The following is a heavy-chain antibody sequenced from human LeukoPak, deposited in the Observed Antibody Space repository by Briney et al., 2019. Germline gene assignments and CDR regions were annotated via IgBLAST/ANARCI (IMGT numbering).Heavy chain of an antibody. D-gene: IGHD2-2*01. CDR1: GFTFSDYY. V-gene: IGHV3-11*06. CDR2: ISSSSSYT. Sequence: PRGSLRLSCAASGFTFSDYYMSWIRQAPGKGLEWVSYISSSSSYTNYADSVKGRFTISRDNAKNSLYLQMNSLRAEDTAVYYCARRRIASTNYYFDYWGQGTLVTVSS. CDR3: ARRRIASTNYYFDY. J-gene: IGHJ4*02.